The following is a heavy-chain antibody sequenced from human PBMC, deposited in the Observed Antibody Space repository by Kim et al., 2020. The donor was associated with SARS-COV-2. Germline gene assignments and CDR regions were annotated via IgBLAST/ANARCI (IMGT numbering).Heavy chain of an antibody. V-gene: IGHV3-30*18. CDR2: ISYDGSNK. CDR3: AKAYGSSWYGRKESWFDP. D-gene: IGHD6-13*01. CDR1: GFTFSSYG. J-gene: IGHJ5*02. Sequence: GGSLILSCAASGFTFSSYGMHWVRQAPGKGLEWVAVISYDGSNKYYADSVKGRFTISRDNSKNTLYLQMNSLRAEDTAVYYCAKAYGSSWYGRKESWFDPWGQGTLVTVSS.